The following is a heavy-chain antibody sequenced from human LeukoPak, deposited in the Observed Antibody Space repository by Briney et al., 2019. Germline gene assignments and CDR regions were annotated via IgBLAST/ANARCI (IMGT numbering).Heavy chain of an antibody. CDR3: ARHDGSSSPAGFDY. D-gene: IGHD6-13*01. CDR2: INHSGST. J-gene: IGHJ4*02. CDR1: GDSISSFY. Sequence: SETLSLTCTVSGDSISSFYWSWIRQPPGKGLEWIGEINHSGSTNYNPSLKSRVTISVDTSKNQFSLKLSSVTAADTAVYYCARHDGSSSPAGFDYWGQGTLVTVSS. V-gene: IGHV4-34*01.